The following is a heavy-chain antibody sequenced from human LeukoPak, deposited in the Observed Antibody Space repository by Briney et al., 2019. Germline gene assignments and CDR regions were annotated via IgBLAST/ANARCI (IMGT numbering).Heavy chain of an antibody. J-gene: IGHJ2*01. CDR2: IYYSGST. CDR3: ARAPYDILTGAWYFDL. D-gene: IGHD3-9*01. Sequence: PSETLSLTCTVSGGSISSYYWSWIRQPPGKGLEWIGYIYYSGSTNYNPSLKSRVTISVDTSKNQFSLKLSSVTAADTAVYYCARAPYDILTGAWYFDLWGRGTLVTVSS. CDR1: GGSISSYY. V-gene: IGHV4-59*01.